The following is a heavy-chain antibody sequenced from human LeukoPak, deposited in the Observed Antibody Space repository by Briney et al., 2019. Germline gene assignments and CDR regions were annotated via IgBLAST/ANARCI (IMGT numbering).Heavy chain of an antibody. CDR1: GFTFSTYG. CDR3: ARIHIPQYDFWTASI. CDR2: ISSISTYT. J-gene: IGHJ4*02. Sequence: GGSLRLSCAASGFTFSTYGMIWVRQAPGKGPEWASSISSISTYTHYADAVKGRFTISRDNTKNSLYLQMNSLRVEDTAVYYCARIHIPQYDFWTASIWGQGTLVAVSS. V-gene: IGHV3-21*01. D-gene: IGHD3-3*01.